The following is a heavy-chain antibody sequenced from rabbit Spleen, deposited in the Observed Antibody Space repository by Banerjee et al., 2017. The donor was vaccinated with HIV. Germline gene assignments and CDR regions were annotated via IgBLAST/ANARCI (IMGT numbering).Heavy chain of an antibody. J-gene: IGHJ6*01. D-gene: IGHD8-1*01. CDR3: ARDTGTSFSSYGMDL. Sequence: QSLEESGGDLVKPGASLTLTCTASGVSFSNSYYMCWVRQPPGKGLEWIGCIYLGSSGTTYYASWAKGRFTISKTSSTTVTLQMTSLTAADTATYFCARDTGTSFSSYGMDLWGPGTLVTVS. CDR1: GVSFSNSYY. V-gene: IGHV1S40*01. CDR2: IYLGSSGTT.